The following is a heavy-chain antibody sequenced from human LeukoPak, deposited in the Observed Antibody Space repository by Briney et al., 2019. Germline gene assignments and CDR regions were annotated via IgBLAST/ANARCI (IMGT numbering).Heavy chain of an antibody. CDR1: GGAFSGYY. J-gene: IGHJ4*02. CDR3: ATPDSSGYYYLY. CDR2: INHSGST. V-gene: IGHV4-34*01. D-gene: IGHD3-22*01. Sequence: SETLSLTCAVYGGAFSGYYWSWIRQPPGKGLEWIGEINHSGSTNYNPSLKSRVTISVDTSKNQFTLKLSSVTAADTAAYYCATPDSSGYYYLYWGQGTLVPVSS.